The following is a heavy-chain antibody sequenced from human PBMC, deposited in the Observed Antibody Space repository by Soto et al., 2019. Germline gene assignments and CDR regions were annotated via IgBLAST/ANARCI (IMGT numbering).Heavy chain of an antibody. CDR2: INPNGCT. D-gene: IGHD4-17*01. CDR3: ARSLTTLTTLLDY. CDR1: GYTXSDNY. V-gene: IGHV1-2*02. Sequence: SXKVSYKASGYTXSDNYINLVREAPGQGLEWMGWINPNGCTNDAKKFQGRVTMTRDTSSSTAYMELSRLRSDDTDVYYCARSLTTLTTLLDYWGQGTLVTVSS. J-gene: IGHJ4*02.